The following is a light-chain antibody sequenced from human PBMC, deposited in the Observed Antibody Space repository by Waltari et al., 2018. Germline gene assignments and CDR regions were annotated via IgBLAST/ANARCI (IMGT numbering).Light chain of an antibody. Sequence: DIQLTQSPSFLSASVGDRVTITCRASQGFSNYLAWYQQKPGKAPKLLIYAASTLQSGVPSRFSGSVSGTEFTLTISSLQPEDLATYYCQQLNTYPRTFGQGTKVEIK. J-gene: IGKJ1*01. V-gene: IGKV1-9*01. CDR1: QGFSNY. CDR2: AAS. CDR3: QQLNTYPRT.